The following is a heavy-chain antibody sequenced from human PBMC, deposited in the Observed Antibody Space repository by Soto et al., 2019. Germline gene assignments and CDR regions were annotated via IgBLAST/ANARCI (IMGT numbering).Heavy chain of an antibody. V-gene: IGHV3-23*01. D-gene: IGHD2-8*01. Sequence: EVPFLESGGGLVQPGGSLRLTCAASGFTFSSYAISWIRLSPGKGLEWVSVISGGGHNTYYTPSVKGRFTISRDDFKNTLYLQMNSRRTEDTAMYYCAKLRNFVVLPAGILDYWGPGTLVTVSS. CDR1: GFTFSSYA. J-gene: IGHJ4*02. CDR3: AKLRNFVVLPAGILDY. CDR2: ISGGGHNT.